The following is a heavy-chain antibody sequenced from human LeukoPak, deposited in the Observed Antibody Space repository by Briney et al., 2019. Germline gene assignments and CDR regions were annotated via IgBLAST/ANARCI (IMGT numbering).Heavy chain of an antibody. V-gene: IGHV1-69*13. CDR2: IIPIFGTA. J-gene: IGHJ6*03. Sequence: AASVKVSCKASGGTFSSYAISWVRQAPGQGREWMGGIIPIFGTANYAQKFQGRVTITADESTSTAYMELSSLRSEDTAVYYCARGGSYYYGSGSYYHSYYYYYYMDVWGKGTTVTISS. D-gene: IGHD3-10*01. CDR3: ARGGSYYYGSGSYYHSYYYYYYMDV. CDR1: GGTFSSYA.